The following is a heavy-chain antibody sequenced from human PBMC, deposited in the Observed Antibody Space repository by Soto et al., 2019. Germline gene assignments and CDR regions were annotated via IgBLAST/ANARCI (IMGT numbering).Heavy chain of an antibody. D-gene: IGHD3-22*01. Sequence: EVPLVESGGGLIQPGGSLRLSCAASGVTFSSNDMNWVRQAPGKGLEWVSLIYSGGSTYYADSVKGRFTISRDNSKNTLYLQMSSLRAEDTAVYYCATRPLLPGAPWGQGTMVTVSS. J-gene: IGHJ3*01. V-gene: IGHV3-53*01. CDR2: IYSGGST. CDR3: ATRPLLPGAP. CDR1: GVTFSSND.